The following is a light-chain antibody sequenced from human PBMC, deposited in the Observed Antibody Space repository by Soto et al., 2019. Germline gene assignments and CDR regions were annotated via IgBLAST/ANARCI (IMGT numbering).Light chain of an antibody. CDR2: DVS. V-gene: IGLV2-14*01. J-gene: IGLJ2*01. CDR3: SSYTSSSTRV. CDR1: SSDVGGYNY. Sequence: QSVLTQPASVSGSPGQSITISCTGTSSDVGGYNYVSWYQQHPGKAPKLMIYDVSNRPSGVSNRFSGSKSVNTASLTISGLQAEDEADYYCSSYTSSSTRVFGGGTKLTVL.